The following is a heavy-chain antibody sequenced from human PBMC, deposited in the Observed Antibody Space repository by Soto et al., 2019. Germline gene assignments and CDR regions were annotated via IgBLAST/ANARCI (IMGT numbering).Heavy chain of an antibody. CDR3: ARGDSGPFDY. V-gene: IGHV3-21*01. CDR1: GFTFSSYS. D-gene: IGHD1-26*01. J-gene: IGHJ4*02. CDR2: ISSSSSYI. Sequence: EVQLVESGGGLVKPGGSLRLSCAASGFTFSSYSMNWVRQAPGKGLEWVSSISSSSSYIYYADSVKGRFTISRDNAKNALYLQMNSLRAEDTAGYYCARGDSGPFDYWGQGTLVTVSS.